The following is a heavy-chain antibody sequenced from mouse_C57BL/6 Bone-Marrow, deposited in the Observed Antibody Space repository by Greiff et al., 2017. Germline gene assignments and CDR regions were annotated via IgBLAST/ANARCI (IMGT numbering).Heavy chain of an antibody. D-gene: IGHD4-1*01. V-gene: IGHV1-50*01. CDR3: ASTLNWFFDY. Sequence: QVQLQQPGAELVKPGASVKLSCKASGYTFTSYWMQWVNQRPGQGLAWIGEIDPSDSYTNYNQKFKGKATLTVDTSSSTAYMQLSSLTSEDTAVYYCASTLNWFFDYWGQGTTLTVSS. CDR1: GYTFTSYW. J-gene: IGHJ2*01. CDR2: IDPSDSYT.